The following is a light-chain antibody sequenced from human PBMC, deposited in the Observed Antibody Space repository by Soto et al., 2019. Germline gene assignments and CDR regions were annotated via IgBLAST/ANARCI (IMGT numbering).Light chain of an antibody. CDR2: DAS. V-gene: IGKV3-11*01. J-gene: IGKJ5*01. CDR1: QSVSSY. CDR3: QSRRD. Sequence: IVLTHSPTTLYLSPVDRATRSCRASQSVSSYFAWYQQKPGKAPRFLISDASTRATGIPGRFSGSGSGTDFTLTIGSLEPEDFDVYYCQSRRDFGQGTRLEIK.